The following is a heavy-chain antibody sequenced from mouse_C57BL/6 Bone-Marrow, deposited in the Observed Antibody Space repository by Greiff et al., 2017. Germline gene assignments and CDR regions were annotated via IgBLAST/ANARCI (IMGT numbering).Heavy chain of an antibody. Sequence: EVQGVESGGGLVQPGGSLKLSCAASGFTFSDYYMYWVRQTPEKRLEWVAYISNGGGSTYSPATVQGRFTISRDNAKNTLYLQMSRLKSEDTAMYYCARHGSRGYYAMDYWGQGTSVTVSS. CDR3: ARHGSRGYYAMDY. J-gene: IGHJ4*01. V-gene: IGHV5-12*01. CDR2: ISNGGGST. CDR1: GFTFSDYY. D-gene: IGHD1-1*01.